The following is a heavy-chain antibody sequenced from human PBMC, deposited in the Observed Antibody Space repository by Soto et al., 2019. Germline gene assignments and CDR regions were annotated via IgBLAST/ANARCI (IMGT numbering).Heavy chain of an antibody. J-gene: IGHJ5*02. CDR3: ARASGLYSSSWYGWLDP. V-gene: IGHV1-46*01. D-gene: IGHD6-13*01. CDR1: GYTFTSYY. Sequence: ASVKVSCKASGYTFTSYYMHWVRQAPGQGLEWMGIINPSGGSTSYAQKFQGRVTMTRDTSTSTVYMELSSLRSEDTAVYYCARASGLYSSSWYGWLDPWGQGTLVTVSS. CDR2: INPSGGST.